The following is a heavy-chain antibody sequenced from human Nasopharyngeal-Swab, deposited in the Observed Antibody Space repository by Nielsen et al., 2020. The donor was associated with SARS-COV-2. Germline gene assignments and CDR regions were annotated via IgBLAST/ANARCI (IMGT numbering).Heavy chain of an antibody. J-gene: IGHJ5*02. CDR2: ISTSGTTI. CDR1: GFTFDNYE. V-gene: IGHV3-48*03. Sequence: GGSLRLSCAASGFTFDNYEMNWVRQAPGKGLEWVSYISTSGTTIHYADSVRGRFTISRDNAKNSLFLQMNSLRTEDTALYYCARDAARSWYNWFDPWGQGTLVTVSS. CDR3: ARDAARSWYNWFDP. D-gene: IGHD6-13*01.